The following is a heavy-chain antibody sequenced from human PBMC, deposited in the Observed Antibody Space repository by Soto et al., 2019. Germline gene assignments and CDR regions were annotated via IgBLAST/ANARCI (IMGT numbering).Heavy chain of an antibody. CDR1: GGSISSSSYY. CDR3: ARRRADCTNGVCSYYFDY. J-gene: IGHJ4*02. CDR2: IYYSGST. V-gene: IGHV4-39*01. Sequence: SETLSLTCTVSGGSISSSSYYWGWIRQPPGKGLEWIGSIYYSGSTYYNPSLKSRVTISVDTSKNQFSLKLSSVTAADTAVYYCARRRADCTNGVCSYYFDYWGQGTLVTVSS. D-gene: IGHD2-8*01.